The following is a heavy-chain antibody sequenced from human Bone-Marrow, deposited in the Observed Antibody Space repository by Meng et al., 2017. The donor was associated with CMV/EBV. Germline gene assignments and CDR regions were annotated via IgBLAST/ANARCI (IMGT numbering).Heavy chain of an antibody. J-gene: IGHJ4*02. CDR2: IKQDGSEK. D-gene: IGHD2-21*01. V-gene: IGHV3-7*01. CDR3: ARGGGACCGGDCYRTLDY. CDR1: EFTFISYW. Sequence: GESLKISCSAFEFTFISYWMSWVRQAPGKGLEWEANIKQDGSEKYYVASVEGRFTISRDNSKNMLYLQMNSLRAEDSAVYDCARGGGACCGGDCYRTLDYWGQGTLVTVSS.